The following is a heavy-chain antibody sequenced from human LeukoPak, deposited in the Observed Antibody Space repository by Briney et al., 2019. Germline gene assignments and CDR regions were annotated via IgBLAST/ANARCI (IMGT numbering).Heavy chain of an antibody. D-gene: IGHD6-19*01. J-gene: IGHJ5*02. CDR3: AKDLRSSGRGWFDP. V-gene: IGHV3-23*01. Sequence: PGGSPRLSCAASGFTFGSYAMSWVRQAPGKGLGWVSAISGSGGSTYYADSVKGRFTISRDNSKNTLYLQMNSLRAEDTAVYYCAKDLRSSGRGWFDPWGRGTVVSVSS. CDR2: ISGSGGST. CDR1: GFTFGSYA.